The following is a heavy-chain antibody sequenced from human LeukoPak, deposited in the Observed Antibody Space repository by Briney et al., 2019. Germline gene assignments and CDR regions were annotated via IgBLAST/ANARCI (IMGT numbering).Heavy chain of an antibody. CDR1: GGSFSGYY. CDR2: INHSGST. J-gene: IGHJ4*02. D-gene: IGHD6-19*01. CDR3: ARSSGWYRGYFDY. V-gene: IGHV4-34*01. Sequence: SETLSLTCAVYGGSFSGYYWSWLRQPPGKGLEWIGEINHSGSTNYNPSLKSRVTISVDTSKNQFSLKLSSVTAADTAGYYCARSSGWYRGYFDYWGQGTLVTVSS.